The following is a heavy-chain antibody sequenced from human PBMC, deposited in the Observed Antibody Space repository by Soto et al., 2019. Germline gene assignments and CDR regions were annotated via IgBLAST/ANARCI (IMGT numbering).Heavy chain of an antibody. Sequence: SETLSLTRTVSGDSIISGGYYWSWIRQHPGKGLEWIGYIYYSGLTHYDPSLKSRVTISVDMSKNQFSLKVKSVTAADTAVYYCARDVVSTGWYGAWGQGTLVTVSS. D-gene: IGHD6-19*01. CDR3: ARDVVSTGWYGA. V-gene: IGHV4-31*03. CDR2: IYYSGLT. J-gene: IGHJ4*02. CDR1: GDSIISGGYY.